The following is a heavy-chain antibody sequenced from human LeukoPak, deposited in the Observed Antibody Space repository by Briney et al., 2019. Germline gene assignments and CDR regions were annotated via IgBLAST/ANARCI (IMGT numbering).Heavy chain of an antibody. CDR2: IKLDGSDQ. Sequence: GGSLRLSCAVSGFTFSWDWMSWVRQAPGKGLEWLANIKLDGSDQNYVDSVKGRFTISRDNAKNSLNLQMNSLRGEDTAVYYCARECGSGRCDYGMDVWGKGTTVTVSS. J-gene: IGHJ6*04. CDR1: GFTFSWDW. D-gene: IGHD3-10*01. V-gene: IGHV3-7*03. CDR3: ARECGSGRCDYGMDV.